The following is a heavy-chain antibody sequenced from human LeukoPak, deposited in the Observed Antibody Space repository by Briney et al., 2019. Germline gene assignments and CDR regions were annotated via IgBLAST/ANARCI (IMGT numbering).Heavy chain of an antibody. CDR1: GGSISSSDW. Sequence: SETLSLTCAVSGGSISSSDWWSWVRQPPGKGLEWIGEIYHSGSTNYNPSLRSRATISVDKSKNQFSLKLSSVTAADTAVYYCARDYGYGGNSGFDYWGQGTLVTVSS. J-gene: IGHJ4*02. D-gene: IGHD4-23*01. CDR3: ARDYGYGGNSGFDY. CDR2: IYHSGST. V-gene: IGHV4-4*02.